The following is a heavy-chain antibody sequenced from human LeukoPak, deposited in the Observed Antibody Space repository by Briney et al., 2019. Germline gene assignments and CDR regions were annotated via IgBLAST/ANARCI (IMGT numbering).Heavy chain of an antibody. CDR1: GYTFTSYP. J-gene: IGHJ4*02. V-gene: IGHV1-18*01. CDR3: ARVSVDTAMVNQFDY. CDR2: ISPYNGDT. Sequence: ASVKVSCEASGYTFTSYPISWVRQAPGQGLEWMGWISPYNGDTHYAQKVQGRVTMTTDTSTKTAYMQLRSLRSDDTAVYYCARVSVDTAMVNQFDYWGQGTLVTVSS. D-gene: IGHD5-18*01.